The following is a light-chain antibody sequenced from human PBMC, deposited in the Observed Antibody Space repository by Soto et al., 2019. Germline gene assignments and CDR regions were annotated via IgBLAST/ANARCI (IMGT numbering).Light chain of an antibody. J-gene: IGKJ1*01. CDR1: QAIRRKS. CDR2: GTS. CDR3: QQYGSSPCT. Sequence: DIELPQSPGTLLLSQGDRATLFCRASQAIRRKSLGWYQKKPAQAPRILIYGTSSRAPGVPDRFSGSGSGTDFTLNISRLEPDDFAVYYCQQYGSSPCTFGEGTKVDIK. V-gene: IGKV3-20*01.